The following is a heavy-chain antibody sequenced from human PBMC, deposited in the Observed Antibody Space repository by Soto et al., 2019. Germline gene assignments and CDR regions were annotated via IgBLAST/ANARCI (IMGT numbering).Heavy chain of an antibody. J-gene: IGHJ4*02. Sequence: GGSLRLSCAVSGFTVSTYGMHWVRQAPGKGLEWVAVISRDGGTKYYVDSVKGRFTISRDNSRNTLFLEMNSLRSDDMAVYYCTGEVASGYWGQGTLVTV. D-gene: IGHD2-8*02. CDR2: ISRDGGTK. CDR3: TGEVASGY. CDR1: GFTVSTYG. V-gene: IGHV3-30*03.